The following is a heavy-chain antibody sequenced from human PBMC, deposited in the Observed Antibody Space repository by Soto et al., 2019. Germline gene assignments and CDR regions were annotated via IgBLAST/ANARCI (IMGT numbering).Heavy chain of an antibody. Sequence: SLRLSCAASGFTFSDYYMSWIRQAPGKGLEWVSYISSSSSYTNYADSVKGRFTISRDNAKNSLYLQMNSLRAEDTAVYYCARDIPYCSGGSCYSYYYYYGMDVWGQGTTVTVSS. V-gene: IGHV3-11*06. D-gene: IGHD2-15*01. J-gene: IGHJ6*02. CDR3: ARDIPYCSGGSCYSYYYYYGMDV. CDR2: ISSSSSYT. CDR1: GFTFSDYY.